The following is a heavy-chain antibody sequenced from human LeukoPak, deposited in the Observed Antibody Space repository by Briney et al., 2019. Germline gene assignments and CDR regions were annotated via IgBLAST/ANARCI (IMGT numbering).Heavy chain of an antibody. V-gene: IGHV4-59*08. J-gene: IGHJ3*02. CDR3: ARHPVVAFDI. CDR2: IYYSGST. CDR1: GGSISSYY. Sequence: SKTLSLTCTVSGGSISSYYWSWIRQPPGKGLEWIGYIYYSGSTNYNPSLKSRVTISVDTSKNQFSLKLSSAAAADTAVYYCARHPVVAFDIWGQGTMVTVSS. D-gene: IGHD6-6*01.